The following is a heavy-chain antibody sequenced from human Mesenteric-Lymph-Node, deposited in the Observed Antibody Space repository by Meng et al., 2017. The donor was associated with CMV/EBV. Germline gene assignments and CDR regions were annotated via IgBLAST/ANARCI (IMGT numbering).Heavy chain of an antibody. V-gene: IGHV7-4-1*02. J-gene: IGHJ4*02. CDR3: ARDAIAVAGNVGYDF. Sequence: SGYTFSGYQMRWVRQAPGQGLEWIGWIDTNTGNPTYGQGFTGRFVFSMDTSVSTAYLQISSLEAEDTAVYFCARDAIAVAGNVGYDFWGQGTLVTVSS. CDR2: IDTNTGNP. D-gene: IGHD6-13*01. CDR1: GYTFSGYQ.